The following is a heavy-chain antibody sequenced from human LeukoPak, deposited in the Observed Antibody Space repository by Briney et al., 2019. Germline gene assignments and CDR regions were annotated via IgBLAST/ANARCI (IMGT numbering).Heavy chain of an antibody. CDR1: GFTFSSYA. CDR3: AKDPTYDFWSGYLRGKNWFDP. D-gene: IGHD3-3*01. J-gene: IGHJ5*02. V-gene: IGHV3-43*02. Sequence: GGSLRLSCAASGFTFSSYAMSWVRQAPGKGLEWVSLISGDGGSTYYADSVKGRFTISRDNSKNSLYLQMNSLRTEDTALYYCAKDPTYDFWSGYLRGKNWFDPWGQGTLVTVSS. CDR2: ISGDGGST.